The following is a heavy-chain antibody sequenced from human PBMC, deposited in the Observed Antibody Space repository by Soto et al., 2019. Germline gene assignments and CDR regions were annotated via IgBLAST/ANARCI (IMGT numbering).Heavy chain of an antibody. CDR1: GFTFSSYG. CDR3: ARGYDSSGIDY. D-gene: IGHD3-22*01. CDR2: IWYDGSNK. J-gene: IGHJ4*02. Sequence: GGSLRLSCAAYGFTFSSYGMHWVRQAPGKGLEWVAVIWYDGSNKYYADSVKGRFTISRDNSKNTLYLQMNSLRAEDTAVYYCARGYDSSGIDYWGQGTLVTVSS. V-gene: IGHV3-33*01.